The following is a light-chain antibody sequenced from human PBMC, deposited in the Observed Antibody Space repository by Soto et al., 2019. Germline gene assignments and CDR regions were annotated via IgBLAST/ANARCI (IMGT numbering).Light chain of an antibody. CDR1: QSINIW. V-gene: IGKV1-5*01. CDR2: DAS. J-gene: IGKJ3*01. CDR3: EQYNIYSYT. Sequence: MTQSPPTLSASVGDKVTISLRASQSINIWLAWYQQKPGKAPKLLIYDASSLENGVPSRFSGTGSGTEFTLTITSLYSNDFATYYCEQYNIYSYTFGLGITVDL.